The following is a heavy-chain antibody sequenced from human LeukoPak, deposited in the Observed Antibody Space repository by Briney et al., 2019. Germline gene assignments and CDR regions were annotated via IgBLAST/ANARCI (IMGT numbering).Heavy chain of an antibody. CDR1: GGSISSSSYY. D-gene: IGHD2-15*01. CDR3: ARESAALKGYDY. J-gene: IGHJ4*02. CDR2: IYYSGST. V-gene: IGHV4-39*07. Sequence: SETLSLTCTVSGGSISSSSYYWGWIRQPPGKGLEWIGSIYYSGSTNYNPSLKSRVTISVDTSKNRFSLKLSSVTAADTAVYYCARESAALKGYDYWSQGTLVTVSS.